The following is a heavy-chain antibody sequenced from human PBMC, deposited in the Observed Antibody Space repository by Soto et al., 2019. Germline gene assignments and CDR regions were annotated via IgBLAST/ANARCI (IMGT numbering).Heavy chain of an antibody. CDR3: AREALFQDIVVHWFDP. J-gene: IGHJ5*02. V-gene: IGHV6-1*01. Sequence: PSQTLSLTCAISGASVSGNSAGWNWARQTPSRGLEWLGRTYYRSRWFNDYAVSVKSRITINPDTSKNQFSLQLNSVTPEDTAVYYCAREALFQDIVVHWFDPWAQGTLVTVSS. CDR1: GASVSGNSAG. CDR2: TYYRSRWFN. D-gene: IGHD2-15*01.